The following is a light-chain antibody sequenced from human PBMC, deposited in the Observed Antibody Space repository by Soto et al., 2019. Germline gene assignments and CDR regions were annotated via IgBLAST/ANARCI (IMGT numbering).Light chain of an antibody. CDR2: AAS. J-gene: IGKJ1*01. CDR1: QAIRND. V-gene: IGKV1-6*02. CDR3: LQDYNYPRT. Sequence: IQMTQSPSSLSASVGDRVTITCRASQAIRNDLGWYKQKPGKAPKLLINAASSLQSGVPSRFSGSGSGTDFTLTITSLQPEDFATYFCLQDYNYPRTFGQGTKVEIK.